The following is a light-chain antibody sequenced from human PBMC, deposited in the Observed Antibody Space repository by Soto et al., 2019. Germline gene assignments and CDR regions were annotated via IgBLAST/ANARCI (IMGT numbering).Light chain of an antibody. V-gene: IGLV2-14*01. CDR3: SSYTGGATWV. CDR1: NSDVGAFNS. Sequence: QSVLTQPASVSGSPEQSITISCTGTNSDVGAFNSVSWFQQHPGKAPKLMIYGVSSRPSGVSNRFSGSKSGNTASLTISGLQAEDEADYYCSSYTGGATWVFGGGTKLTVL. J-gene: IGLJ3*02. CDR2: GVS.